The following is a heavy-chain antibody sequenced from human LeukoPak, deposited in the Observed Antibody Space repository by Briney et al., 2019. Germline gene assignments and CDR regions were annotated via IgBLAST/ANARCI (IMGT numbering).Heavy chain of an antibody. D-gene: IGHD6-13*01. V-gene: IGHV4-4*07. CDR1: GGSISSYY. CDR2: IYTSGST. CDR3: ARVGSSSWSVYYYYYMDV. J-gene: IGHJ6*03. Sequence: SETLSLTCTVSGGSISSYYWSCIRQPAGKGLEWIGRIYTSGSTNYNPSLKSRVTMSVDTSKNQFSLKLSSVTAADTAVYYCARVGSSSWSVYYYYYMDVWGKGTTVTISS.